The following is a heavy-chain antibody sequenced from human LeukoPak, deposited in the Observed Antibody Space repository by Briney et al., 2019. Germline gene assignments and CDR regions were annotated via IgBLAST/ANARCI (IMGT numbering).Heavy chain of an antibody. CDR2: VNPNSGGT. D-gene: IGHD5-12*01. Sequence: ASVKVSCKASGYTFTGYYMHWVRQAPGQGLEWMGWVNPNSGGTNYAQKFQGRVTMTRDTSISTAYMELSRLRSDDTAVYYCARGKNSGYDYASFWGQGTLVTVSS. V-gene: IGHV1-2*02. CDR3: ARGKNSGYDYASF. J-gene: IGHJ4*02. CDR1: GYTFTGYY.